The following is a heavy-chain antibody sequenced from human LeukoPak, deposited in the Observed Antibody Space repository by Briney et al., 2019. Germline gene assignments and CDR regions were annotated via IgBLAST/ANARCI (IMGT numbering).Heavy chain of an antibody. J-gene: IGHJ4*02. V-gene: IGHV2-5*01. CDR2: IFWNDDK. CDR3: AHRVRSGSYFAF. Sequence: SGPTLVNPTQTLTLTCTFSGFSLSTSGVGVGWIRQPPGKALEWLATIFWNDDKRYSPSLKSRLTITKDTSKNQVVLAMTNMDPVDTGTFYCAHRVRSGSYFAFWGQGTLVTVSS. D-gene: IGHD1-26*01. CDR1: GFSLSTSGVG.